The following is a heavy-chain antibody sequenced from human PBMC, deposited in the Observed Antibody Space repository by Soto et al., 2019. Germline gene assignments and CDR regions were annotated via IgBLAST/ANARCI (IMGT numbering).Heavy chain of an antibody. CDR3: ATSGSLYCSSTSCQFDY. CDR1: GFTFSSYA. J-gene: IGHJ4*02. D-gene: IGHD2-2*01. Sequence: GGSLRLSCAASGFTFSSYAMHWVRQAPGKGLEYVSAISSNGGSTYYANSVKGRFTISRDNSKNTLYLQMGSLRAEDMAVYYCATSGSLYCSSTSCQFDYWGQGTLVTVSS. V-gene: IGHV3-64*01. CDR2: ISSNGGST.